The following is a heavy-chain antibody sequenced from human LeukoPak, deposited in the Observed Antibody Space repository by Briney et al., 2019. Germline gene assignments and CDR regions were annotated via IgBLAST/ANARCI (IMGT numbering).Heavy chain of an antibody. CDR2: FDPEDGET. CDR3: ATDLVRVSPGAS. V-gene: IGHV1-24*01. Sequence: ASVKVSCKASGYTFTSYYMHWVRQAPGKGLEWMGGFDPEDGETIYAQKFQGRVTMTEDTSTDTAYMELSSLRSEDTAVYYCATDLVRVSPGASWGQGTLVTVSS. J-gene: IGHJ4*02. D-gene: IGHD3-10*01. CDR1: GYTFTSYY.